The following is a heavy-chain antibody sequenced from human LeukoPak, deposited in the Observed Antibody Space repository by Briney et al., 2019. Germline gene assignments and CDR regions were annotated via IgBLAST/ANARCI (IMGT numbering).Heavy chain of an antibody. V-gene: IGHV1-69*13. D-gene: IGHD1-26*01. CDR2: IIPIFGTA. CDR1: RGTFSSYA. J-gene: IGHJ4*02. CDR3: ARQGGSYYLFDY. Sequence: ASVKVSCKASRGTFSSYAISWVRQAPGQGLEWMGGIIPIFGTANYAQKFQGRVTITADESTSTAYMELSSLRSEDTAVYYCARQGGSYYLFDYWGQGTLVTFSS.